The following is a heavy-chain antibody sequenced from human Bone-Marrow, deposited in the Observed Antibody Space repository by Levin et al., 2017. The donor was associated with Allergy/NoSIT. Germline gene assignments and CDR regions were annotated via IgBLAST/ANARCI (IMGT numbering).Heavy chain of an antibody. D-gene: IGHD6-13*01. Sequence: GGSLRLSCAASGFSVSRNYMSWVRQAPGKGLEWVSLIYSNGDTQYADSVKGRFTISRDNSRNTLYLQMNSLRGDDTAVYYCARNGVGTAAGTPWGQGTRITASS. CDR3: ARNGVGTAAGTP. J-gene: IGHJ4*02. CDR2: IYSNGDT. V-gene: IGHV3-66*01. CDR1: GFSVSRNY.